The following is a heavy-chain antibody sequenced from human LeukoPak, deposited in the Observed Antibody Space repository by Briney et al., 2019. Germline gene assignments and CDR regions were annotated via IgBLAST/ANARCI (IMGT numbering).Heavy chain of an antibody. CDR1: GYTVTTYH. D-gene: IGHD6-19*01. Sequence: ASVKVSCKASGYTVTTYHIHWVRQAPGQGLEWMGVINPGLEWMGIINPSGGGTTYAQKFQGRVTLTTDTSTNTAYMELTSLTSDDTAVYYCARVSAVAGAFSYWGQGTLVTVSS. J-gene: IGHJ4*02. V-gene: IGHV1-46*01. CDR2: INPSGGGT. CDR3: ARVSAVAGAFSY.